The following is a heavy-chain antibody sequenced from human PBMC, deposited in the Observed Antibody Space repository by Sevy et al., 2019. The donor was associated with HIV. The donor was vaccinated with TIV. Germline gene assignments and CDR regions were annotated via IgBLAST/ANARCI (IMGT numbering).Heavy chain of an antibody. J-gene: IGHJ6*02. CDR3: ARHCSGGSCYSLLPHYYYGMDV. CDR2: IKEDGSER. Sequence: GGSLRLSCAASGFTFNMYWMTWVRQAPGKGLEWVANIKEDGSERNYLDSVKGRFTISRDNAKESLCLQINSLRAEDTAVYYCARHCSGGSCYSLLPHYYYGMDVWGQGTTVTVSS. D-gene: IGHD2-15*01. CDR1: GFTFNMYW. V-gene: IGHV3-7*01.